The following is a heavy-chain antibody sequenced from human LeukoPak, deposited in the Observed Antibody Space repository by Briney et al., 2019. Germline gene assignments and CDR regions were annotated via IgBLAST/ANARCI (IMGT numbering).Heavy chain of an antibody. J-gene: IGHJ6*04. Sequence: SETLSLTCAVSGYSISSGYYWGWIRQPPGKGLEWIGSIYHSGSTYYNPSLKSRVTISVDTSKNQFSLKLSSVTAADTAVYYCARSFGSGSPWDYYYYGMDVWGKGTTVTVSS. CDR2: IYHSGST. D-gene: IGHD3-10*01. CDR1: GYSISSGYY. CDR3: ARSFGSGSPWDYYYYGMDV. V-gene: IGHV4-38-2*01.